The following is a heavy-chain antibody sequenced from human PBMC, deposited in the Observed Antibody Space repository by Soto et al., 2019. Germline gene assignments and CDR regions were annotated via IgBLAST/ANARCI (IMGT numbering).Heavy chain of an antibody. Sequence: EVQLVESGGGLVQSGGSLRLSCAASGFTFSSYWMSWVRQGPGKGPEWVANIKQDGSEIYYVDSVKGRFTISRDNAKSSQYLQMTSLRAEDTAVYHCAKSLSAIPGDSWGQGTLVTVSS. CDR1: GFTFSSYW. J-gene: IGHJ4*02. D-gene: IGHD2-2*01. CDR3: AKSLSAIPGDS. V-gene: IGHV3-7*05. CDR2: IKQDGSEI.